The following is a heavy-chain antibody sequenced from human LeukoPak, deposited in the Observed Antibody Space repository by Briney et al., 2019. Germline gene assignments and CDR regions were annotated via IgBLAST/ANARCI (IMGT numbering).Heavy chain of an antibody. J-gene: IGHJ4*02. V-gene: IGHV3-7*01. CDR1: GFTFSNYW. CDR3: ATYSGSSSMDF. D-gene: IGHD1-26*01. CDR2: IKEDGSAK. Sequence: GGSPRLSCEASGFTFSNYWMSWVRRAPGKGLEWVANIKEDGSAKYYVDSVKGRFTISRDNAKSSLYLQMNSLRAEDTSVYYCATYSGSSSMDFWGQGTLVTVSS.